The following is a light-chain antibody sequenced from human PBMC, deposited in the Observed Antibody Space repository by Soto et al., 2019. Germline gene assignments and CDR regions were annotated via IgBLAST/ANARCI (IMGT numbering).Light chain of an antibody. CDR3: QRSYSTST. J-gene: IGKJ5*01. V-gene: IGKV1-39*01. Sequence: DILLTQSPSSLPASVGDRLSISCRSSQSVISYLNWYQQKPGQAPKLLIDAASSLQSGVRSRFSGSGTGTDFTLTISSLQPEDFATYYCQRSYSTSTFGQGTRLEI. CDR2: AAS. CDR1: QSVISY.